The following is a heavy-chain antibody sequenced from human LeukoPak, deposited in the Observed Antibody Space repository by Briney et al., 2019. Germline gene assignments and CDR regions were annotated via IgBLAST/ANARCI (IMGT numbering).Heavy chain of an antibody. V-gene: IGHV4-59*13. Sequence: SETLSLTCTVSGGSISSYYWSWIRQPPGKGLEWIGYIYYSGSTNYNPSLKSRVTISVDTSKNQFSLMPSSVTAADTAVYFCARRNSGTHTFDYWGQGTLVTVSS. CDR1: GGSISSYY. D-gene: IGHD1/OR15-1a*01. CDR2: IYYSGST. J-gene: IGHJ4*02. CDR3: ARRNSGTHTFDY.